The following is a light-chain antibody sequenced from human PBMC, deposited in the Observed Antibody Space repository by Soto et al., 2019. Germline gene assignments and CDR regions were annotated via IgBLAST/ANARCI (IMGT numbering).Light chain of an antibody. Sequence: QSALTQPPSASGSPGQSVTISCTGTSSEVGGYNYVSWYQQHPGKAPKLMIYEVSQRPSGVPDRFSGSKSGNTASLTVSGLQAEDEADYYCSSYAGSNTPYVFGTGTKLTVL. CDR2: EVS. CDR1: SSEVGGYNY. V-gene: IGLV2-8*01. J-gene: IGLJ1*01. CDR3: SSYAGSNTPYV.